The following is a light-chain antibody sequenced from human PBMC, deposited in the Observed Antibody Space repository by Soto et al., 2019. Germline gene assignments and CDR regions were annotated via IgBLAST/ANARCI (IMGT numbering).Light chain of an antibody. CDR3: SSFTSSSSYV. CDR2: DVT. J-gene: IGLJ1*01. CDR1: SSDFAIYNS. Sequence: QSALTQPASVSGSPGQSITLLCTGTSSDFAIYNSVSWYQQHPGKAPKLMIHDVTNRPSGVSGRFSGSRSGNTASLTISGLQAEDEAYYYCSSFTSSSSYVFGPGTKVTVL. V-gene: IGLV2-14*01.